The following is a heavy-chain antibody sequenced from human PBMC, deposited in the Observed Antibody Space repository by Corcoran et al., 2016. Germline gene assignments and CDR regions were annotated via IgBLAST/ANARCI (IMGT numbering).Heavy chain of an antibody. CDR1: GFTFSSYG. J-gene: IGHJ4*01. V-gene: IGHV3-30*18. CDR2: TSYDGREK. Sequence: QVQLVESGGGVDQPGRSLRLSCAGSGFTFSSYGMHWVRQAPGKGLEWVAGTSYDGREKYYTDSVKGRYSIYRDNSKNTMYLQMDSLRVEDTAVYRCMKVRRFENYFDYWGQGTLVTVSS. D-gene: IGHD3-3*01. CDR3: MKVRRFENYFDY.